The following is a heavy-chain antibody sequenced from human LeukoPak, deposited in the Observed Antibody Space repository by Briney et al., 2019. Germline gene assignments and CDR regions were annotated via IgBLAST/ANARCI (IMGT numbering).Heavy chain of an antibody. D-gene: IGHD6-6*01. CDR2: ISSGSTI. J-gene: IGHJ5*02. V-gene: IGHV3-11*01. Sequence: GGSLRLSCAASGFTFSDYYMSWIRQAPGKGLERVSYISSGSTIYYADSVKGRFTISRDNAKNSLYLLMNSLRAEDTAVYYCASASARPGWFDPWGQGTRVTVSS. CDR3: ASASARPGWFDP. CDR1: GFTFSDYY.